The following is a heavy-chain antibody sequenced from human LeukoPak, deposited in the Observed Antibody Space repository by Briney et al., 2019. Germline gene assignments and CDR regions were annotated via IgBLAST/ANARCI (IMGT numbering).Heavy chain of an antibody. V-gene: IGHV1-69*05. CDR2: IIPIFGTA. CDR3: ASGNVDTAMVFAY. D-gene: IGHD5-18*01. CDR1: GGTFSSYA. J-gene: IGHJ4*02. Sequence: SSVKVSCKASGGTFSSYAISWVRQAPGQGLEWMGGIIPIFGTANYAQKFQGRVTITTDESTSTAYMELSSLRSEDTAVYYCASGNVDTAMVFAYWGQGTLVTASS.